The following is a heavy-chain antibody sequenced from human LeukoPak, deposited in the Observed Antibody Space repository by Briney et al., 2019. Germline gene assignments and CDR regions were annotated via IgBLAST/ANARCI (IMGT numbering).Heavy chain of an antibody. J-gene: IGHJ5*02. CDR1: GGSNSSGGYS. Sequence: PSETLSLTCAVSGGSNSSGGYSWSWIRQPPGKGLEWIGYIYHSGSTYYNPPLKSRVTISVDRSKNQFSLKLSSVTAADTAVYYCARSSDSSGYLNWFDPWGQGTLVTVSS. CDR3: ARSSDSSGYLNWFDP. CDR2: IYHSGST. D-gene: IGHD3-22*01. V-gene: IGHV4-30-2*01.